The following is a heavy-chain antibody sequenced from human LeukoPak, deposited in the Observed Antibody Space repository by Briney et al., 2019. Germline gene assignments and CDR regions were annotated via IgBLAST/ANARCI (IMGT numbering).Heavy chain of an antibody. CDR2: IYFTGST. CDR3: ARGEGVEYYYDSSGLNWFDP. V-gene: IGHV4-39*07. CDR1: GGSISSSSYY. Sequence: SETLSLTCTVSGGSISSSSYYWGWIRQPLGKGLEWIGSIYFTGSTYYNPSLKSRVTISVDTSKNQFSLKLSSVTAADTAVYYCARGEGVEYYYDSSGLNWFDPWGQGTLVTVSS. J-gene: IGHJ5*02. D-gene: IGHD3-22*01.